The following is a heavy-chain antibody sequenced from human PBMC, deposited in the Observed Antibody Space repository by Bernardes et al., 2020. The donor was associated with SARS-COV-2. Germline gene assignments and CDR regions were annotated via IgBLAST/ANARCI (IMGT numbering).Heavy chain of an antibody. CDR1: GGSFSGYY. CDR3: ARRPLTGLVAGGTFDY. CDR2: INHSGST. D-gene: IGHD6-13*01. V-gene: IGHV4-34*01. Sequence: SETLSLTCAVYGGSFSGYYWSWIRQSPGEGLEWIGEINHSGSTNYNPSFESRVTLSADTSQNQFSLKLTSVTAADTAVYYCARRPLTGLVAGGTFDYWGQGTLVTVSS. J-gene: IGHJ4*02.